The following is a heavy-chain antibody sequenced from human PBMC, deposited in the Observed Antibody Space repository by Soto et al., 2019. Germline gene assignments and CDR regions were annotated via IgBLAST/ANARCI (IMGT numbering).Heavy chain of an antibody. CDR2: IFHGGNT. J-gene: IGHJ3*01. CDR3: ARARWYDAFDV. CDR1: GFFISSGNY. Sequence: SETLSLTCAVSGFFISSGNYWGWTRKPPGKGLEWIGSIFHGGNTYYNPSLKSRVTISVDMSKNQFSLKLNSVTAADTAVYYCARARWYDAFDVWGQGTVVTVSS. D-gene: IGHD2-15*01. V-gene: IGHV4-38-2*01.